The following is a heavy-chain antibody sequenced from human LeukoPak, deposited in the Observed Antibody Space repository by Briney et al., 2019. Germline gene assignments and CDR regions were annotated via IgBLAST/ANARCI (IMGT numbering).Heavy chain of an antibody. CDR1: GFTFSSYA. Sequence: GGSLRLSCAASGFTFSSYAMSWVRQAPGKGLEWVSAISGSGGSTYYADPVKGRFTISRDNSKNTLYLQMNSLRAEDTAVYYCAKSTDQYYYDSSGYQDYWGQGTLVTVSS. CDR2: ISGSGGST. D-gene: IGHD3-22*01. V-gene: IGHV3-23*01. CDR3: AKSTDQYYYDSSGYQDY. J-gene: IGHJ4*02.